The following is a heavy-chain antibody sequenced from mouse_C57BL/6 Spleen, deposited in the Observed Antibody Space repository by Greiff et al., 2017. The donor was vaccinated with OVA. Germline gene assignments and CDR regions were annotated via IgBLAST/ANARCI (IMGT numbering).Heavy chain of an antibody. Sequence: EVKLMESGAELVRPGASVKLSCTASGFNIKDDYMHWVKQRPEQGLEWIGWIDPENGDTEYASKFQGKATITADTSSNTAYLQLSSLTSEDTAVYYCTTEATGNYWGQGTTLTVSS. CDR3: TTEATGNY. D-gene: IGHD3-2*02. V-gene: IGHV14-4*01. J-gene: IGHJ2*01. CDR2: IDPENGDT. CDR1: GFNIKDDY.